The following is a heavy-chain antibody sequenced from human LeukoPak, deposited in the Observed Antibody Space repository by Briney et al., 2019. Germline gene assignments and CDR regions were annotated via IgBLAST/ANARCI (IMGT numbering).Heavy chain of an antibody. D-gene: IGHD6-19*01. Sequence: GGSLRLSCEASGFTFSNHGMQWVRQAPGKGLEWVAFIRYDGTKQFYADLVKGRCTISRDNSKNTLYLQLNSLRAEDTAVYYCAKVKGGSSGWYVRDYYYYYMDVWGKGTTVTVSS. J-gene: IGHJ6*03. V-gene: IGHV3-30*02. CDR3: AKVKGGSSGWYVRDYYYYYMDV. CDR1: GFTFSNHG. CDR2: IRYDGTKQ.